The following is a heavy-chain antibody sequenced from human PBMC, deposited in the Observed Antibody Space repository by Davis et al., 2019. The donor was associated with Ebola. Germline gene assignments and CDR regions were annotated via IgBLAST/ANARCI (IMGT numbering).Heavy chain of an antibody. Sequence: PSETLSLTCTVSGVSIITHYWSWIRQPPGKRLEWIGSIFYTGSAYYNSSLASRATISVDTSKNQFSLKLTSVTAADTAMYYCSERGSSVWGQGALVTVSS. CDR3: SERGSSV. V-gene: IGHV4-59*03. D-gene: IGHD3-10*01. CDR2: IFYTGSA. CDR1: GVSIITHY. J-gene: IGHJ4*02.